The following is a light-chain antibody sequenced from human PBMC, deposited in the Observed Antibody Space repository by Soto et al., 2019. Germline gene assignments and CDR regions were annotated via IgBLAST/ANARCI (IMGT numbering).Light chain of an antibody. J-gene: IGLJ3*02. Sequence: QSALTQPPSASGSPGQSVTISCTGTSSDVGGYNYVSWYQQHPGKAPKLMIYEVSKRPSGVPDRFSGSKSGNTASLTVSGLQPEDEADYYCSSYAGSNNLGMFGGGTKLTVL. CDR2: EVS. CDR1: SSDVGGYNY. V-gene: IGLV2-8*01. CDR3: SSYAGSNNLGM.